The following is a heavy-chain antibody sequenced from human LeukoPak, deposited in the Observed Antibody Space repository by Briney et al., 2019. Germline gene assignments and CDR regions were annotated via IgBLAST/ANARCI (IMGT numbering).Heavy chain of an antibody. CDR3: ARHNHYAFDY. CDR1: GGSISSYY. V-gene: IGHV4-59*08. Sequence: SETLSLTCTVSGGSISSYYWSWIRQPPGKGLEWIGCLYYSGNIDYNPSLKSRVTISVDTSKNQFSLRLTSVTAADTAVYYCARHNHYAFDYWGQGTLVTVSS. D-gene: IGHD4-17*01. CDR2: LYYSGNI. J-gene: IGHJ4*02.